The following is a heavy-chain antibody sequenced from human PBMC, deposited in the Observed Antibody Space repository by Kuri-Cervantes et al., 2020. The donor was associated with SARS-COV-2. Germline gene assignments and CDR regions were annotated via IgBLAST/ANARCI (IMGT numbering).Heavy chain of an antibody. CDR1: GFTFDDYA. CDR2: ISWNSGSI. Sequence: LKISCAASGFTFDDYAMHWVRQAPGKGLEWVSGISWNSGSIGYADSVKGRFTISRDNAKNTLYLQMNSLRAEDTAVYYCARSIAVAGPIDYWDQGTLVTVSS. D-gene: IGHD6-19*01. CDR3: ARSIAVAGPIDY. J-gene: IGHJ4*02. V-gene: IGHV3-9*01.